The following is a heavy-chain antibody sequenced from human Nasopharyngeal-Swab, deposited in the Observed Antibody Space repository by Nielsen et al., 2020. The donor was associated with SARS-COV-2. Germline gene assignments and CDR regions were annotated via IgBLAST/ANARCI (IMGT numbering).Heavy chain of an antibody. Sequence: GEFLKISCPASGFTFGDYAMSWFRQAPGKGLEWVGFIRSKAYGGTTEYAASVKGRFTISRDDSKSIAYLQMNSLKTEDTAVYYCTRVPGFGTYYYYYMDVWGKGTTVTVSS. CDR2: IRSKAYGGTT. CDR1: GFTFGDYA. D-gene: IGHD1-1*01. CDR3: TRVPGFGTYYYYYMDV. J-gene: IGHJ6*03. V-gene: IGHV3-49*03.